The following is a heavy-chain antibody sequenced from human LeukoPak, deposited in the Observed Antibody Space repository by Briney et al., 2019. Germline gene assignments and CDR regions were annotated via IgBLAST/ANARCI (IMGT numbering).Heavy chain of an antibody. CDR3: ARGKNHYDTRGDF. D-gene: IGHD3-22*01. Sequence: GASVKVSCKASGYTFTSFGISWVRQAPGQGLEWMGWISPYNGNTNYPQKVQGRITVTTDTSTSTAYMELRSLRSDDTAVYYCARGKNHYDTRGDFWGQGTLVTVSS. J-gene: IGHJ4*02. V-gene: IGHV1-18*01. CDR1: GYTFTSFG. CDR2: ISPYNGNT.